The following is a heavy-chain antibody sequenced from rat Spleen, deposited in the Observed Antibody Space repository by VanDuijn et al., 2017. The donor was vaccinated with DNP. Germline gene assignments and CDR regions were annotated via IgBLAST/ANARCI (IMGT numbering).Heavy chain of an antibody. V-gene: IGHV5S10*01. J-gene: IGHJ3*01. Sequence: EVQLVESGGGLVQPGRSLKLSCAASGFIFSNYDMAWVRQGPKKGLEWVATIIYDGTRTYYRDSVKGRFTISRDNAENTLFLQMDSLRSEDTATYYCATHSFTSGITTAFGSWGQGTLVTVSS. CDR1: GFIFSNYD. CDR2: IIYDGTRT. D-gene: IGHD1-11*01. CDR3: ATHSFTSGITTAFGS.